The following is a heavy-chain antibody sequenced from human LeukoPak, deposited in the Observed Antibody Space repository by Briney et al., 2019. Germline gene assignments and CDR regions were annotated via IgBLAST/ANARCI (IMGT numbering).Heavy chain of an antibody. V-gene: IGHV1-69*13. J-gene: IGHJ4*02. D-gene: IGHD3-22*01. CDR2: IIPIFGTA. CDR3: ARDPHYYDSSGYGN. CDR1: GGTFSSYA. Sequence: SVKVSCKASGGTFSSYAISWVRQAPGQGLEWMGGIIPIFGTANYAPKFQGRVTITADESTSTAYMELSSLRSEDTAVYYCARDPHYYDSSGYGNWGQGTLVTVSS.